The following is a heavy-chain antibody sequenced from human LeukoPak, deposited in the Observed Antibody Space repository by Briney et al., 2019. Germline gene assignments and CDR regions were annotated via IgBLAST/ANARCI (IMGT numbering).Heavy chain of an antibody. J-gene: IGHJ6*03. CDR3: AREQEQSVWKSYGTYSYYYYYIDV. Sequence: GGSLRLSCAASGFTFNNYAMSWVRQAPGKGLQWVSSISVRGDITHYADSVKRQSNISRDNSKNTVSLQMNWLRGDDTAVYYCAREQEQSVWKSYGTYSYYYYYIDVWGQGTTVTVSS. CDR2: ISVRGDIT. V-gene: IGHV3-23*01. CDR1: GFTFNNYA. D-gene: IGHD3-16*01.